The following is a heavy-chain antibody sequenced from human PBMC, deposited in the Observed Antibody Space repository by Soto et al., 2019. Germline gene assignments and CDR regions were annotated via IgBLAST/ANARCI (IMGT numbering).Heavy chain of an antibody. CDR2: ISYDGSNK. V-gene: IGHV3-30-3*01. CDR3: ARHPWIQLWDDYYYYGMDV. D-gene: IGHD5-18*01. Sequence: PGGSLRLSCAASGFTFSSYAMHWVRQAPGKGLEWVAVISYDGSNKYYADSVKGRFTISRDNSKNTLYLQMNSLRAEDTAVYYCARHPWIQLWDDYYYYGMDVWGLGTTVTV. J-gene: IGHJ6*02. CDR1: GFTFSSYA.